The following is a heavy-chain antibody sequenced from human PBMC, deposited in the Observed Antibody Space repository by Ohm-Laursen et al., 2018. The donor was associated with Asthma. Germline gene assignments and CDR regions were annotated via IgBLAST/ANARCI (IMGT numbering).Heavy chain of an antibody. CDR1: GGSISSSSDY. CDR3: ARWYYDFWSGQTGGNWFDP. D-gene: IGHD3-3*01. V-gene: IGHV4-39*07. CDR2: AFYSGST. Sequence: SDTLSLTCTVSGGSISSSSDYWGWIRQPPGKGLEWIGRAFYSGSTYLNPSLRSRVTISVDTSKNKFSLKLSSVTAADTAVYYCARWYYDFWSGQTGGNWFDPWGQGTLVTVSS. J-gene: IGHJ5*02.